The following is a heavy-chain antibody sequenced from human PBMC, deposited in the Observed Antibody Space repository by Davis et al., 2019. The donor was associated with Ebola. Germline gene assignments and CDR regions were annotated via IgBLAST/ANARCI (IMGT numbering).Heavy chain of an antibody. V-gene: IGHV4-34*01. CDR2: INHSGST. J-gene: IGHJ5*01. CDR1: GGSFSGYY. CDR3: ARGYHSWIAS. Sequence: SETLSLTCAVYGGSFSGYYWSWIRQPPGKGLEWIGEINHSGSTNYNPSLKSRVTISVDTSKNQFSLKLSSVTAADTAVYYCARGYHSWIASWGQGTLVTVSS.